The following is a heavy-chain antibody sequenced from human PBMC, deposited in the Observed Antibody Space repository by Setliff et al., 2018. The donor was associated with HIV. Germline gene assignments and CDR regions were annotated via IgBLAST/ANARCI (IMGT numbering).Heavy chain of an antibody. CDR1: GGSIVSSSYY. CDR2: MYYRGTT. J-gene: IGHJ4*02. Sequence: LSLTCTVSGGSIVSSSYYWGWIRQPPGKGLEWIGTMYYRGTTYNNPSLKSRVTFPADTSKNQFSLNLNSVTATDTAVYYCARQGLTMNRGVPAPILYYFDYWGPGILVTVSS. CDR3: ARQGLTMNRGVPAPILYYFDY. V-gene: IGHV4-39*01. D-gene: IGHD3-10*01.